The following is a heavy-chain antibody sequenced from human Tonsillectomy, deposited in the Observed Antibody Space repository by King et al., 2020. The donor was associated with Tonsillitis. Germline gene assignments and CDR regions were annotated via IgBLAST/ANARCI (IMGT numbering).Heavy chain of an antibody. V-gene: IGHV3-15*01. CDR3: AAGITYGAGPDF. CDR1: GFSFSNAW. D-gene: IGHD3-10*01. Sequence: VQLVESGGGLVKPGGSLRLACEASGFSFSNAWMNWVRQAPGKGLEWVGRIKRKSEGETTDYAAHVKGRFTISRDDSRNTLYLQMNSLKTEDTGVYYCAAGITYGAGPDFWGQGALVTVSS. J-gene: IGHJ4*02. CDR2: IKRKSEGETT.